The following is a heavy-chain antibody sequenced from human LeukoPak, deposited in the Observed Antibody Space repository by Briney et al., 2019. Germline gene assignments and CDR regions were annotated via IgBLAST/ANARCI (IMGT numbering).Heavy chain of an antibody. J-gene: IGHJ4*02. CDR2: MHAGNGNT. D-gene: IGHD2-21*02. CDR1: GYRFISHY. V-gene: IGHV1-2*02. CDR3: AREGSYCVGGDCYSFDF. Sequence: ASVKVSCKASGYRFISHYLHWVRRAPGQGPEWLGWMHAGNGNTRYPEKFEGRVTMTRDTSTNTAYMDLSSLRSDDTAVYYCAREGSYCVGGDCYSFDFWGQGTLVTVAS.